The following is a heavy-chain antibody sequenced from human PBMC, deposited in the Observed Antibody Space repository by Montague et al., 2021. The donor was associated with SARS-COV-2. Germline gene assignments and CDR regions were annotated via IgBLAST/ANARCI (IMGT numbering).Heavy chain of an antibody. J-gene: IGHJ4*02. CDR3: ATDPDDYSYYGAFDY. Sequence: SLRLSCAASGFTFSSYAMHWVRQAPGKGLEWVAVISYDGINKYYADSVGGRFTISRDNSKNTLYLQMNSLRGEDTAVYYCATDPDDYSYYGAFDYWGQGTLVTVSS. D-gene: IGHD4-11*01. CDR2: ISYDGINK. CDR1: GFTFSSYA. V-gene: IGHV3-30-3*01.